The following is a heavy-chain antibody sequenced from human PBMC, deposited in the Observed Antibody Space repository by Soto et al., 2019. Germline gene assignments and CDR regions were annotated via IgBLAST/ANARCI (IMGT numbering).Heavy chain of an antibody. V-gene: IGHV3-53*01. CDR1: GFTVSSNY. CDR2: IYSGGST. D-gene: IGHD3-22*01. CDR3: ARPLDRVSFAFDI. J-gene: IGHJ3*02. Sequence: GGSLRLSCAASGFTVSSNYMSWVRQAPGKGLEWVSVIYSGGSTYYADSVKGRFTISRDNSKNTLYLQMNSLRAEDTAVYYCARPLDRVSFAFDIWGQGTMVTVSS.